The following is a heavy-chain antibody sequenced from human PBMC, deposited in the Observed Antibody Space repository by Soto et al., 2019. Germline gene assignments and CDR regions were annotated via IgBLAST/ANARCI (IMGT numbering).Heavy chain of an antibody. V-gene: IGHV3-9*01. CDR3: VKDIGGVLSPGFDI. Sequence: EVQLVESGGGLVQPGRSLRLSCIASGFSFEDYAMHWVRQAPGKGLEWVSGINWSSGNIDYVDSVKGRFIISRDNGKNSLYLQMSTLRPEDTALYYCVKDIGGVLSPGFDIWGQGTMVTVSS. CDR1: GFSFEDYA. CDR2: INWSSGNI. D-gene: IGHD2-8*02. J-gene: IGHJ3*02.